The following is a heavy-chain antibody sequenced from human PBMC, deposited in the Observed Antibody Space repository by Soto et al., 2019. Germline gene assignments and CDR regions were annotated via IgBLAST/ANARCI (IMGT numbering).Heavy chain of an antibody. D-gene: IGHD3-22*01. CDR2: IIPIFGTA. CDR1: GGTFSRYG. Sequence: ASVNVSWEGSGGTFSRYGISWGRPAPGQGLEWMGGIIPIFGTADYAQKFQGRVTITADESTSTGNMELSSLRSEDTAVYYCASHYDSSGYYYRGLDYWGQGTLVTVSS. J-gene: IGHJ4*02. CDR3: ASHYDSSGYYYRGLDY. V-gene: IGHV1-69*13.